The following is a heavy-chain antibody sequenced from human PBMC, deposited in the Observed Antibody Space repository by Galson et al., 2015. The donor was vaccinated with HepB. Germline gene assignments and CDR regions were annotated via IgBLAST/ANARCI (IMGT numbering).Heavy chain of an antibody. CDR1: GGSFSGYY. Sequence: QVQLQESGPGLVKPSETLSLTCAVYGGSFSGYYWSWIRQPPGKGLEWIGEINHSGSTNYNPSLKSRVTISVDTSKNQFSLKLSSVTAADTAVYYCARAPRRGSSGWKQFRDWYFDLWGRGTLVTVSS. J-gene: IGHJ2*01. V-gene: IGHV4-34*01. CDR3: ARAPRRGSSGWKQFRDWYFDL. CDR2: INHSGST. D-gene: IGHD6-19*01.